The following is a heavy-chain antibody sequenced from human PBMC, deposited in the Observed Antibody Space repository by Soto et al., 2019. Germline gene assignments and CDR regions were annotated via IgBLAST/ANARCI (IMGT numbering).Heavy chain of an antibody. D-gene: IGHD6-19*01. Sequence: EVQLVESGGGLIQPGGSLRLSCAASGFTVSSNYMSWVRQAPGKGLEWVSVIYSGGSTYYADSVKGRFTISRDNSKXTXXLQMNSLRAEDTAVYYCARAFYSSGWQRGSSLFDYWGQGTLVTVSS. CDR2: IYSGGST. V-gene: IGHV3-53*01. CDR3: ARAFYSSGWQRGSSLFDY. CDR1: GFTVSSNY. J-gene: IGHJ4*02.